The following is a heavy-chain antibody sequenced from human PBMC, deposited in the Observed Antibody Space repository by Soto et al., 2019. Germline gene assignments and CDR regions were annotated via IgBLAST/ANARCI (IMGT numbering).Heavy chain of an antibody. D-gene: IGHD3-22*01. J-gene: IGHJ4*02. V-gene: IGHV1-3*01. CDR2: INAGNGNT. Sequence: ASVKVSCKASGYTSTSYAMHWVRQAPGQRLEWMGWINAGNGNTKYSQKFRGRVTITRDTSASTAYMELSSLRSEDTAVYYCARDNSPYYDSSGSFDYWGQGTLVTVSS. CDR1: GYTSTSYA. CDR3: ARDNSPYYDSSGSFDY.